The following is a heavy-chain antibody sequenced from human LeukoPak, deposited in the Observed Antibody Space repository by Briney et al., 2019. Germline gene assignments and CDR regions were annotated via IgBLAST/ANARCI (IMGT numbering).Heavy chain of an antibody. CDR3: AKMSSSGRRPIDY. J-gene: IGHJ4*02. D-gene: IGHD6-19*01. CDR2: LSGSGDST. CDR1: GFNFSSFA. V-gene: IGHV3-23*01. Sequence: GGSLRLSCAASGFNFSSFAMSWVRQAPGKGLEWVSVLSGSGDSTYSAGSVRGRFTISRDNSKSTLYLQMNNLRAEDTAIYYCAKMSSSGRRPIDYWGQGTLVTVSS.